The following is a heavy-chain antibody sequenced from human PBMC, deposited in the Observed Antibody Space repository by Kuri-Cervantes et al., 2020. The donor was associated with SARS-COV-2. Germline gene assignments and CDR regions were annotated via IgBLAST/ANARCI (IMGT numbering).Heavy chain of an antibody. CDR3: AKEGATYSSGSSDY. D-gene: IGHD6-19*01. V-gene: IGHV3-30*18. Sequence: GGSLRPSCAASGFAFSHYGIHWVRQAPGRGMDWVAVVSFDGSVTHYAVSVKGRFIASRDNSRNIVYLQMDNLKIEDTAVYHCAKEGATYSSGSSDYWGQGTMVTVSS. CDR2: VSFDGSVT. J-gene: IGHJ4*02. CDR1: GFAFSHYG.